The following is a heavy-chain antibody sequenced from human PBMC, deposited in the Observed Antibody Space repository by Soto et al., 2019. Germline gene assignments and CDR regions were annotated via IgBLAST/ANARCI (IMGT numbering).Heavy chain of an antibody. CDR3: VRDMQLGSLDS. V-gene: IGHV3-74*03. CDR2: INTDGSVA. Sequence: EVQLVESGGGLVQPGESLRLSCAASGLTFRSYWIHWVRQAPGKGLVWVSRINTDGSVAMYLDSVKGRFTISRDNAKNTLYLHMNSLRADDTAVYYCVRDMQLGSLDSWGQGTLVTFSS. D-gene: IGHD1-26*01. CDR1: GLTFRSYW. J-gene: IGHJ4*02.